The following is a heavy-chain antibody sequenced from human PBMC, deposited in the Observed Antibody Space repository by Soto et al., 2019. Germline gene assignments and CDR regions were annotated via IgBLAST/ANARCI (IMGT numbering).Heavy chain of an antibody. D-gene: IGHD3-10*01. CDR2: INHSGST. CDR3: SRRLPCYCSGSYYSFDP. Sequence: QVQLQQWGAGLLKPSETLSLTCAVYGGSFSGYYWSWIRQPPGKGLEWIGEINHSGSTNYNPSLKSRVSIGVYTSNNQFSLKLCAVTAADTAVYYCSRRLPCYCSGSYYSFDPWGQGTLVTFAS. V-gene: IGHV4-34*01. CDR1: GGSFSGYY. J-gene: IGHJ5*02.